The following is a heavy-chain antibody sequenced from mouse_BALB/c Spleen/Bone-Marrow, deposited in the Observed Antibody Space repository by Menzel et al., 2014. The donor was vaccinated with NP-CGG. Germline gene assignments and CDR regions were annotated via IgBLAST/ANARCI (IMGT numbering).Heavy chain of an antibody. Sequence: EVKLQESGAELVKPGASVKLSCTASGFNIKDTYMHWVKQRPEQGLEWIGRIDPANGNTKYDPKFQGKATITADTSSNTVYLQLSSLTSEDTAVYYCARVKLWSYAMDYWGQGTSVTVSS. CDR3: ARVKLWSYAMDY. D-gene: IGHD1-1*02. CDR2: IDPANGNT. V-gene: IGHV14-3*02. J-gene: IGHJ4*01. CDR1: GFNIKDTY.